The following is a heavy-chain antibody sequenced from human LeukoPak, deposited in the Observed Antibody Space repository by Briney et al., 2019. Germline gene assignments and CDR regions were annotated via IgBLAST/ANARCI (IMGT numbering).Heavy chain of an antibody. CDR1: GSTFSSSA. J-gene: IGHJ4*02. V-gene: IGHV3-23*01. D-gene: IGHD2-8*01. Sequence: PGGSLRLSCAANGSTFSSSAMSSVRQAPGKGLEWDSVISGSDGSTYYAYSVNGRFTISRDHSNNKLYLQMNSRRADDLAVYYCAKGPKRMHDDCWGQGGLVT. CDR3: AKGPKRMHDDC. CDR2: ISGSDGST.